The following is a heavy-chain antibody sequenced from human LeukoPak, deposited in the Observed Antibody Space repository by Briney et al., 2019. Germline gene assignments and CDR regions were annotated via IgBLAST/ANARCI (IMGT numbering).Heavy chain of an antibody. CDR2: MQYDGSEE. CDR3: AGKAAAYYFVY. Sequence: QPGGSLRLSCAASGFSFTTYGMHWVRQGPGKGLEWVTFMQYDGSEEYYADSVKGRFTISRDNSKNTLYLQMDSLRGEDTAVYYCAGKAAAYYFVYWGQGTLVTVSS. J-gene: IGHJ4*02. D-gene: IGHD2-2*01. CDR1: GFSFTTYG. V-gene: IGHV3-30*02.